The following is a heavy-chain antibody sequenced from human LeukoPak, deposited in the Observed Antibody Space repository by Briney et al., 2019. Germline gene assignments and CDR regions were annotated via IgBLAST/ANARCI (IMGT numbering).Heavy chain of an antibody. V-gene: IGHV1-3*01. CDR3: ARTGSSRWHGDHYYFDY. CDR2: INGDNGNT. D-gene: IGHD6-13*01. CDR1: GYTITSYA. Sequence: ASVKVSCKASGYTITSYAIHWVRQAPGQRLEWMGWINGDNGNTKYSQKFQGRVTITGDASASTAYMELSGLRSEDTAVFYCARTGSSRWHGDHYYFDYWGQGTLVTVSS. J-gene: IGHJ4*02.